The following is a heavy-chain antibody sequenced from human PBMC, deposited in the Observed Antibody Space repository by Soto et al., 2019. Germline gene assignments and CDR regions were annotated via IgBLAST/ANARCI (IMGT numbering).Heavy chain of an antibody. V-gene: IGHV1-3*01. J-gene: IGHJ3*02. CDR2: INVGSGNT. CDR1: GYTFSAYT. CDR3: ARDTETLGKSENEDIDI. D-gene: IGHD3-3*01. Sequence: GASLKVSFKASGYTFSAYTINWVRQSPGQSLEWMGWINVGSGNTRYSQNFQGRVSITRDTSASTVYMEMTGLKSEDTAMYYCARDTETLGKSENEDIDIWGKRTMVTVSS.